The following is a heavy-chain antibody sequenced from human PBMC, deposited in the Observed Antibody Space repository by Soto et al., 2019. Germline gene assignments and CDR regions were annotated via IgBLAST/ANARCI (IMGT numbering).Heavy chain of an antibody. J-gene: IGHJ5*02. Sequence: EVQLVESGGGLVQPGRSLRLSCTASGFTFGDYAMSWVRQAPGKGLEWVGFIRSKAYGGTTEYAASVKGRFTISRDDSKSIAYLQMNSLKTEDTAVYYCTRDQLSDHAIGGWFDPWGQGTLVTVSS. V-gene: IGHV3-49*04. CDR1: GFTFGDYA. CDR3: TRDQLSDHAIGGWFDP. CDR2: IRSKAYGGTT. D-gene: IGHD3-16*01.